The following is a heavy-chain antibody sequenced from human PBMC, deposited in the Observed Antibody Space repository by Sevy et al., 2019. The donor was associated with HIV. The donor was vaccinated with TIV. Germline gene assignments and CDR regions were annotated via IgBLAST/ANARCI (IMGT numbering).Heavy chain of an antibody. J-gene: IGHJ6*02. Sequence: GGSLRLSCAASGFTFSGSAMHWVRQASGKGLEWVGHIRSKANSYATAYAASVKGRFTISRDDSKNTAYLQMNSLKTEDTAVYYCTRQDIVVVPAAHYYYGMDVWGQGTTVTVSS. D-gene: IGHD2-2*01. CDR2: IRSKANSYAT. CDR3: TRQDIVVVPAAHYYYGMDV. CDR1: GFTFSGSA. V-gene: IGHV3-73*01.